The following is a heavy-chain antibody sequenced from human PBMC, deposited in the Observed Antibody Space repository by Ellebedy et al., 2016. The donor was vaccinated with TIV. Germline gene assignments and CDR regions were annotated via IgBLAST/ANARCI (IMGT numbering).Heavy chain of an antibody. J-gene: IGHJ4*02. CDR3: AREADGPINSGYDLGY. D-gene: IGHD5-12*01. CDR2: IYFNGRT. V-gene: IGHV4-59*11. CDR1: GASITAHY. Sequence: MPSETLSLTCTVSGASITAHYWSWVRQSPGKGLEWLGYIYFNGRTNYNPSLNLKGRVTISEDTSKNHVSLNLTSVTAADSAIYYCAREADGPINSGYDLGYWGQGTLVTVSS.